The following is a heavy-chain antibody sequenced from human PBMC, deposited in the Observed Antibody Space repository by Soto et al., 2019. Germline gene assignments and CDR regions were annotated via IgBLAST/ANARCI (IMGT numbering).Heavy chain of an antibody. CDR3: ARKGIYIVGATTGGYYYGMDV. Sequence: QVQLVQSGAEVKKPGSSVKVSCKASGGTFSSYAISWVRQAPGQGLEWMGGIIPIFGTANYAQKFQGRVTITADESTSTAYMELSSLRSEDTAVYYCARKGIYIVGATTGGYYYGMDVWGQGTTVTVSS. CDR2: IIPIFGTA. D-gene: IGHD1-26*01. CDR1: GGTFSSYA. V-gene: IGHV1-69*01. J-gene: IGHJ6*02.